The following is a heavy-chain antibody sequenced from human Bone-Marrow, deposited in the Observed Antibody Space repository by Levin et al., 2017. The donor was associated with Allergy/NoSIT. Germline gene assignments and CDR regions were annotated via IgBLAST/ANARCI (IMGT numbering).Heavy chain of an antibody. CDR2: ISGSGGST. V-gene: IGHV3-23*01. CDR3: AKVSSAQRPLSSCQKWGLFDY. J-gene: IGHJ4*02. Sequence: ETLSLTCAASGFTFSSYAMSWVRQAPGKGLEWVSAISGSGGSTYYADSVKGRFTISRDNSKNTLYLQMNSLRAEDTAVYYCAKVSSAQRPLSSCQKWGLFDYWGQGTLVTVSS. CDR1: GFTFSSYA. D-gene: IGHD2-2*01.